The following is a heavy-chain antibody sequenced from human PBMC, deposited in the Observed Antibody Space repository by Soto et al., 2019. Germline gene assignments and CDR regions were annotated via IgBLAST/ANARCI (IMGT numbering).Heavy chain of an antibody. CDR2: INHSGST. D-gene: IGHD3-22*01. J-gene: IGHJ4*02. CDR3: ARGRGSGYYGY. V-gene: IGHV4-34*01. CDR1: GGSFSGYY. Sequence: SETLSLTCAVYGGSFSGYYWSWIRQPPGKGLEWIGEINHSGSTNYNPSLKSRVTISVDTSKNQFSLKLSSVTAADTAVYYCARGRGSGYYGYWGQGTLVTVSS.